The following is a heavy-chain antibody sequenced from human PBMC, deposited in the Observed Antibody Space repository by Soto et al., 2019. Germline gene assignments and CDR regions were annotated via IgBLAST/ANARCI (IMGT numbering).Heavy chain of an antibody. CDR2: ISPSGGST. CDR3: ARALTMYSRSDY. CDR1: GYTFTNYY. Sequence: QVQLVQSGAEVKKPGASVKVSCKASGYTFTNYYIHWVRPAPGQGLEWMGVISPSGGSTSYAQKFQGRITMTRDTSTSTVDMEVSSLRFEDTAVYYCARALTMYSRSDYWGQGTLVTVSS. J-gene: IGHJ4*02. D-gene: IGHD6-13*01. V-gene: IGHV1-46*01.